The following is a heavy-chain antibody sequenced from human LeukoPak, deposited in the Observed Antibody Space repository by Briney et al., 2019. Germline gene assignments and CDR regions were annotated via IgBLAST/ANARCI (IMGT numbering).Heavy chain of an antibody. J-gene: IGHJ4*02. Sequence: SETLSLTCTVSGGSISSGGHYWIWIRQHPGRGLEWIGYIYYSGSTYYNPSLRSRVTISIDTSKNQFSLNLSSVTAADTAVYYCARDGLRRGGLDYWGQGTLVTVSS. D-gene: IGHD3-16*01. CDR2: IYYSGST. CDR3: ARDGLRRGGLDY. V-gene: IGHV4-31*03. CDR1: GGSISSGGHY.